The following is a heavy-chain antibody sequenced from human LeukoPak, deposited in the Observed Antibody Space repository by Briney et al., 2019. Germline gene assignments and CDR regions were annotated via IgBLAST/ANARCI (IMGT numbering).Heavy chain of an antibody. D-gene: IGHD2-15*01. CDR3: AKDLRYGGSCNCYGWFDP. CDR1: GFTFSNYA. V-gene: IGHV3-23*01. CDR2: ISDSGANV. Sequence: GGSLRLSCAASGFTFSNYAMSWVRQAPGKGLEWVSAISDSGANVYYADSVKGRFTISRDNSRNTLYLKMNSLRAEDSAIYYCAKDLRYGGSCNCYGWFDPWGQGTLVTVSS. J-gene: IGHJ5*02.